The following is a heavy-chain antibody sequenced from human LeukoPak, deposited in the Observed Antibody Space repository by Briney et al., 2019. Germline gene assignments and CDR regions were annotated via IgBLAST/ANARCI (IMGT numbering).Heavy chain of an antibody. CDR1: GFTFSSYS. Sequence: GSLRLSCAASGFTFSSYSMNWVRQAPGKGLEWVSSISSSSSYIYYADSGKGRFTISRDNAKNSLYLQMNSLRAEDTAVYYCARIVTGSWFDPWGQGTLVTVSS. V-gene: IGHV3-21*01. D-gene: IGHD1-26*01. CDR3: ARIVTGSWFDP. J-gene: IGHJ5*02. CDR2: ISSSSSYI.